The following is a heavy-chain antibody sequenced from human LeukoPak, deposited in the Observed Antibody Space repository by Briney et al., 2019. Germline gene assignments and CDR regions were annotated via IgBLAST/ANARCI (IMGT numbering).Heavy chain of an antibody. Sequence: GGSLRLSCAASGFTFSSYGMHWVRQAPGKGLEWVSYITSSSSTIQYADSAKGRFTVSRDNAKNSLYLQMNSLRAEDTAVYYCARGTAYYVNDYWGQGALVTVSS. CDR2: ITSSSSTI. J-gene: IGHJ4*02. V-gene: IGHV3-48*01. D-gene: IGHD1-26*01. CDR3: ARGTAYYVNDY. CDR1: GFTFSSYG.